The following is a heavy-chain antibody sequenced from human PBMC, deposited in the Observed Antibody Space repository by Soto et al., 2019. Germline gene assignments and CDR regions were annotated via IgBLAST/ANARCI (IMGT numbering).Heavy chain of an antibody. CDR2: INTDNGKT. J-gene: IGHJ6*02. CDR1: GYTFTSYG. Sequence: QVQLVQSGAEVKKPGASVTVSCKASGYTFTSYGITWVRQAPGQGLEWMGWINTDNGKTYYAQKLQGRVTMTTDTSTSTAYMELRSLRSDDTAVYYCARGITFGGVLNGMDVWGQGTTVTVSS. CDR3: ARGITFGGVLNGMDV. D-gene: IGHD3-16*01. V-gene: IGHV1-18*01.